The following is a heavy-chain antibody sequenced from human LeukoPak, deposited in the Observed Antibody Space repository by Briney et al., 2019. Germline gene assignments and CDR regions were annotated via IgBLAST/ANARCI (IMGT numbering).Heavy chain of an antibody. CDR2: INPKSGGA. CDR3: ARDGQGTGKTFDY. D-gene: IGHD1-1*01. V-gene: IGHV1-2*02. J-gene: IGHJ4*02. Sequence: ASVKVSCKASGYTFTGYYIHWVRQAPGQGLEWMGWINPKSGGANYAQKFQGRVTMTRDTSISTAYMELSRLRSDDTAVYYCARDGQGTGKTFDYWGQGTLVTVSS. CDR1: GYTFTGYY.